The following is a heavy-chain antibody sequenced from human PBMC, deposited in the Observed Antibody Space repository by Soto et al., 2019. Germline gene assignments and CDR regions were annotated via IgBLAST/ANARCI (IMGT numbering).Heavy chain of an antibody. CDR1: GFTFSSYW. V-gene: IGHV3-7*01. Sequence: PGGSLRLSCAASGFTFSSYWMSWVRQAPGKGLEWVANIKQDGSEKYYVDSVKGRFTISRDNAKNSLYLQMNSLRAEDTAVYYCARELMITFGGVIVPFYIDFWGQGTLVTVSS. CDR2: IKQDGSEK. J-gene: IGHJ4*02. D-gene: IGHD3-16*02. CDR3: ARELMITFGGVIVPFYIDF.